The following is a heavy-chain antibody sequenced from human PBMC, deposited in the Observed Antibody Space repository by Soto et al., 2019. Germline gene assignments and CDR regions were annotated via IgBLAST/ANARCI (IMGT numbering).Heavy chain of an antibody. CDR2: IYSGGST. V-gene: IGHV3-66*01. D-gene: IGHD1-1*01. CDR3: ASVPVAGTTRYFDL. CDR1: GFTVSSNY. J-gene: IGHJ2*01. Sequence: EVQLVESGGDLVQPGGSLRLSCAASGFTVSSNYMSWVRQAPEKGLEWVAVIYSGGSTYYADSVKGRFTSSRDNSKTTVYLQMNHLRVDDTVMYYCASVPVAGTTRYFDLWGRGTLVTVSS.